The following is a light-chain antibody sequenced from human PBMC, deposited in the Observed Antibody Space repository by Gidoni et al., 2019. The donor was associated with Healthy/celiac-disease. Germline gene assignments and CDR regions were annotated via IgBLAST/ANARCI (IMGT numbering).Light chain of an antibody. J-gene: IGKJ1*01. CDR2: AAS. V-gene: IGKV1-39*01. CDR3: QHSYSSPLT. CDR1: QRIRSY. Sequence: DIQMTQSPSSLSESVGDRVTITCRASQRIRSYLNWYQQKPGKAPMLLIYAASSLQSGVPSTFSVSGSWTYFTLTISFLQPQDFCTFFYQHSYSSPLTFGQXTLVGIK.